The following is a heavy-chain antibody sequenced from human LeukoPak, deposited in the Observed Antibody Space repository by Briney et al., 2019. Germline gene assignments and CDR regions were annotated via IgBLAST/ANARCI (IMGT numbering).Heavy chain of an antibody. J-gene: IGHJ3*02. CDR1: GFTFSSYG. V-gene: IGHV3-21*01. CDR3: ARDLKVGADAFDI. D-gene: IGHD1-26*01. Sequence: GGSLRLSCAASGFTFSSYGMSWVRQAPGKGLEWVSSISSSSSYIYYADSVKGRFTISRDNAKNSLYLQMNSLRAEDTAVYYCARDLKVGADAFDIWGQGTMVTVSS. CDR2: ISSSSSYI.